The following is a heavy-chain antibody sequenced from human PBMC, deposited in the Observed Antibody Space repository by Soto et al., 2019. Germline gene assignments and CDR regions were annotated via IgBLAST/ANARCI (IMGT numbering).Heavy chain of an antibody. V-gene: IGHV3-33*01. Sequence: VQLVESGGGVVQPGRSLRLSCAASGFTFSSYGMHWVRQAPGKGLEWVAVIWYDGSNKYYADSVKGRFTISRDNSKNTLYLQMNSLRAEDTAVYYCAREGGSSSFDYWGQGTLVTVSS. J-gene: IGHJ4*02. D-gene: IGHD6-6*01. CDR2: IWYDGSNK. CDR1: GFTFSSYG. CDR3: AREGGSSSFDY.